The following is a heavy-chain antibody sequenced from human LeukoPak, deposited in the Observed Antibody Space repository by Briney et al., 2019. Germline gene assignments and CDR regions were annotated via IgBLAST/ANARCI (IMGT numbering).Heavy chain of an antibody. D-gene: IGHD6-13*01. CDR3: ARDKISSSWFDY. Sequence: GGSLRLSCAASGFTFSDYYMNWIRQAPGKGLEWVSYISSSSGYTNYADSVKGRFTISRDNAKNSLYLQMNSLRAEDTAVYYCARDKISSSWFDYWGRGTLVTVSS. J-gene: IGHJ4*02. V-gene: IGHV3-11*05. CDR2: ISSSSGYT. CDR1: GFTFSDYY.